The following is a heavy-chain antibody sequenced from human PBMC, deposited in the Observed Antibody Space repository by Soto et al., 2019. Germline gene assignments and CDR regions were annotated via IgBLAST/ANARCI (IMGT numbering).Heavy chain of an antibody. J-gene: IGHJ5*02. Sequence: PGGSLRLSXSASGFIFTSYAMSWVRQAPGKGLEWVSTISGAGSGGETNYAKSVRGRFIISRDNSKNTLYLQMNSLRAEDTAVYYCAKGIVGPTWFDRWGHGTLVTVSS. CDR2: ISGAGSGGET. V-gene: IGHV3-23*01. D-gene: IGHD1-26*01. CDR1: GFIFTSYA. CDR3: AKGIVGPTWFDR.